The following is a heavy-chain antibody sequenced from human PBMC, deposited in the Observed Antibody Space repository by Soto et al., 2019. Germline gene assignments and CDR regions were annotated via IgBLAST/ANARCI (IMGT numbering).Heavy chain of an antibody. CDR1: GFTLSGYW. D-gene: IGHD5-18*01. V-gene: IGHV3-74*01. CDR3: ARGKDQRNTQTYSYFDS. J-gene: IGHJ4*02. Sequence: EVQLVASGGGLVQPGGSVRLSCAASGFTLSGYWMHWVRQVPGKGLVWVSRVNSDGSMTAYADSVKGRFTISRDNAKNTLYLQMNSLKADDTAVYYCARGKDQRNTQTYSYFDSWGQGTQVAVSS. CDR2: VNSDGSMT.